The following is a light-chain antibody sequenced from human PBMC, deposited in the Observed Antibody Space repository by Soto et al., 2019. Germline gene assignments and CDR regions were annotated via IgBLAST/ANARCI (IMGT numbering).Light chain of an antibody. CDR2: DAS. J-gene: IGKJ4*01. V-gene: IGKV3-11*01. CDR1: QSVGNF. Sequence: IVLTQSPDTLSLSLGERATLSCRASQSVGNFLAWYQQKPGQAPRLLIYDASTRATGIPARFSGSGSGTDFTLTIISLEPEDFAFYYCQLRSVLSFGGGTKVEIK. CDR3: QLRSVLS.